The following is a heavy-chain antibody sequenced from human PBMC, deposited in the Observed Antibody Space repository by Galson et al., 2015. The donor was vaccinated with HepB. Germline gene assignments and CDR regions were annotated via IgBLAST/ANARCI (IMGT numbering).Heavy chain of an antibody. J-gene: IGHJ4*02. D-gene: IGHD4-17*01. V-gene: IGHV3-11*06. CDR2: ISSSGTYT. CDR3: ARVAASDYGDHSHFDY. Sequence: SLRLSCAASGFTFSDYYITWIRQIPGKGLEWLSYISSSGTYTNYADSVKGRFTISRDNAKNSLYLQMNSLRADDTSLYYCARVAASDYGDHSHFDYWGPGTLVTVSS. CDR1: GFTFSDYY.